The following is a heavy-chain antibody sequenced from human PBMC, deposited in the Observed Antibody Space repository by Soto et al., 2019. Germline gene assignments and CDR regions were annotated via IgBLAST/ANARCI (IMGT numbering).Heavy chain of an antibody. CDR2: IYYSGST. Sequence: PSETLSLTCTVSGGSISSYYWSWIRQPPGKGLEWIGYIYYSGSTNYNPSLKSRVTISVDTSKNQFSLKLSSVTAADTAVYYCARVSDGSEYYYDSSGYYYLDYWGQGTLVTVSS. CDR3: ARVSDGSEYYYDSSGYYYLDY. CDR1: GGSISSYY. D-gene: IGHD3-22*01. V-gene: IGHV4-59*01. J-gene: IGHJ4*02.